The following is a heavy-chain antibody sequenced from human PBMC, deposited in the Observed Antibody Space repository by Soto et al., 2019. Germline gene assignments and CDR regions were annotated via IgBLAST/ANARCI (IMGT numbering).Heavy chain of an antibody. CDR1: GGTFSSYA. D-gene: IGHD3-9*01. CDR3: ASWDILTGYSHPLFYGMDV. V-gene: IGHV1-69*13. Sequence: ASVKVSCKASGGTFSSYAISWVRQAPGQGLEWMGGIIPIFGTANYAQKFQGRVTITADESTSTAYMELSSLRSEDTAVYYCASWDILTGYSHPLFYGMDVWGQGTTVTVS. J-gene: IGHJ6*02. CDR2: IIPIFGTA.